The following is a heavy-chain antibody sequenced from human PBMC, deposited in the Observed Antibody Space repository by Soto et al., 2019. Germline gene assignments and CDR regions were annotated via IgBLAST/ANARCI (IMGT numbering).Heavy chain of an antibody. Sequence: QVQLVQSGAEVKKPGSSVKVSCKASGGTFSSYAISWVRQAPGQGLEWMGGIIPIVGTANYAQKFQGRVTLTADEFTSQGHVERSSLRPEDTAVYYGATERVVHTAMVIHPEPHCGQGTLATVSS. J-gene: IGHJ4*02. V-gene: IGHV1-69*12. CDR3: ATERVVHTAMVIHPEPH. CDR2: IIPIVGTA. CDR1: GGTFSSYA. D-gene: IGHD5-18*01.